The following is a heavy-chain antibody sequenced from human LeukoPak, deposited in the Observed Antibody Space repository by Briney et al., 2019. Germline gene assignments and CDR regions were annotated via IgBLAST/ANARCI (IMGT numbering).Heavy chain of an antibody. D-gene: IGHD6-13*01. CDR1: GFTFSSYA. CDR3: AKVSKNSSSWYGGYYFDY. V-gene: IGHV3-23*01. J-gene: IGHJ4*02. CDR2: ISGSGGST. Sequence: PGGSLRLSCAASGFTFSSYAMSWVRQAPGKGLEWVSAISGSGGSTYYADSVKGRFTISRDNSKNTLYLQMNSLRAEDTAVYYCAKVSKNSSSWYGGYYFDYWGQGTLVTVSS.